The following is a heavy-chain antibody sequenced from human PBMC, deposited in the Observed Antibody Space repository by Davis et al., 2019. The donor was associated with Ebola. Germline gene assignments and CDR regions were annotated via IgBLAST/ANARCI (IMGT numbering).Heavy chain of an antibody. Sequence: GESLKISCAASGFTFSGSAMHWVRQASGKGLEWVGRIRSKANSYATAYAASVKGRLTISRDDSKNTAYLQMNSLKTEDTAVYYCSVAGTGKADYWGQGTLVTVSS. V-gene: IGHV3-73*01. CDR3: SVAGTGKADY. CDR1: GFTFSGSA. CDR2: IRSKANSYAT. D-gene: IGHD6-19*01. J-gene: IGHJ4*02.